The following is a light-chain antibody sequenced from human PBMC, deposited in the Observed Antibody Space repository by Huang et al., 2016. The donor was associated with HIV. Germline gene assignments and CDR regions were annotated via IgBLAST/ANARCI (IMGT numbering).Light chain of an antibody. V-gene: IGKV3D-20*01. CDR1: QSLSSSY. J-gene: IGKJ4*01. CDR3: QQYGSSPIT. CDR2: DAS. Sequence: EIVLTQSPAPLSLSPGERATLSCGASQSLSSSYLAWYQQKPGLAPRRLIYDASNRATGIPDRFSGSGSGTDFTLTISRLEPEDFAVYYCQQYGSSPITFGGGTKVEIK.